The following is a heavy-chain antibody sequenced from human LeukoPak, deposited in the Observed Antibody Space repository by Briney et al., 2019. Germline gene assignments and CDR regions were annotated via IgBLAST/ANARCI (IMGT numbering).Heavy chain of an antibody. Sequence: SQTLSLTCTVSGGSISSGDYYWSWIRQHPGKGLEWIGYIYYSGSTYYNPSLKSRATISVDTSKNQFSLKLSSVTAADTAVYYCARRLSANWYFDLWGRGTLVTVSS. D-gene: IGHD2/OR15-2a*01. CDR3: ARRLSANWYFDL. CDR2: IYYSGST. V-gene: IGHV4-31*03. CDR1: GGSISSGDYY. J-gene: IGHJ2*01.